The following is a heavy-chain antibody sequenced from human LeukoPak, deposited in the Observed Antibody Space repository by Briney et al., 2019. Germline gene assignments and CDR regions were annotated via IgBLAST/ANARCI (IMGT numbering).Heavy chain of an antibody. J-gene: IGHJ4*02. D-gene: IGHD2-8*01. V-gene: IGHV3-30-3*01. CDR1: GFTFSSYA. CDR2: ISYDGSNK. Sequence: PGGSLRLSCAASGFTFSSYAMYWVRRAPGKGLDLVAVISYDGSNKYYADSVKGRFTISRDNSKTALYVQMNSLRAEDTAVYYCARGMGIYFDYWGQGTLVTVSS. CDR3: ARGMGIYFDY.